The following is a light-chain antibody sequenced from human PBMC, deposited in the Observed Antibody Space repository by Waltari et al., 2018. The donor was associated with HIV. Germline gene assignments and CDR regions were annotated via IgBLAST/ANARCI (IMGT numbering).Light chain of an antibody. Sequence: QSVLTQPPSVSGAPGQTVTVSCTGSPSNLGANFDVHWYQHLPGTAPKLLIYGNNHRPSGVPARFSGSRSGSSASLPITGLQAEDEADYYCQSYDNVLTAVIFGGGTKVTVL. CDR1: PSNLGANFD. CDR2: GNN. V-gene: IGLV1-40*01. J-gene: IGLJ2*01. CDR3: QSYDNVLTAVI.